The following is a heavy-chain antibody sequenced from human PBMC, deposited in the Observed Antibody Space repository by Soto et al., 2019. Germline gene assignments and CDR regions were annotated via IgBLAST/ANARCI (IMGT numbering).Heavy chain of an antibody. CDR2: ISESGDRA. V-gene: IGHV3-23*01. J-gene: IGHJ5*02. Sequence: PGESLNLSWGASGCNFFCHSVTWVRPAPGRGLEWVSTISESGDRAFYADSVKGRFTISRDNSKNTLFLQLSSLRVEDTAMYYCVPGSSGAGGEDRWGQGTLVTVS. D-gene: IGHD3-10*01. CDR3: VPGSSGAGGEDR. CDR1: GCNFFCHS.